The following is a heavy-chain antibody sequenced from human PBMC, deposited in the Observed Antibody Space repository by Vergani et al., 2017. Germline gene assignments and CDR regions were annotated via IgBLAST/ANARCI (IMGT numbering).Heavy chain of an antibody. CDR2: INPSGGST. Sequence: QVQLVQSGAEVKKPGSSVKVSCKASGGTFITYYIHWVRQAPGQGLEWMGIINPSGGSTSYAQKFQGRVTMTRDTSTSTVYMEMTSLRSEDTAVYYCARWRGELPGADYWGQGTLVTVS. J-gene: IGHJ4*02. CDR1: GGTFITYY. D-gene: IGHD1-26*01. V-gene: IGHV1-46*01. CDR3: ARWRGELPGADY.